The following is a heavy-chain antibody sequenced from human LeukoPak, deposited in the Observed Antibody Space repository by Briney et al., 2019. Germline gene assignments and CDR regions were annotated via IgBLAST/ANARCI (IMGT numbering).Heavy chain of an antibody. J-gene: IGHJ4*02. Sequence: SETLSLSSTVSRGSTCIFYRSWIRQPPGKGLEWIGYIYYSGITNYNPSLKSRVTISVDTSKNQFSLKLSSVTAADTAVYYCARGAPISLEAGYDYWGQGTLVTVSS. V-gene: IGHV4-59*08. D-gene: IGHD3-9*01. CDR3: ARGAPISLEAGYDY. CDR2: IYYSGIT. CDR1: RGSTCIFY.